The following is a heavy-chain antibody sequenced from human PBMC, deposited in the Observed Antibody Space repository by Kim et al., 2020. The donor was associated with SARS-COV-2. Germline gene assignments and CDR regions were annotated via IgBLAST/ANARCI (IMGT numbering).Heavy chain of an antibody. Sequence: SETLSLTCAVYGGSFSGYYWSWIRQPPGKGLEWIGEINPGGSANYNPSLKSRVTISVDTSKNQFSLKLSSVTAADTALYYCARGDAGYSSSWYGYWGQG. J-gene: IGHJ4*02. CDR3: ARGDAGYSSSWYGY. V-gene: IGHV4-34*01. D-gene: IGHD6-13*01. CDR1: GGSFSGYY. CDR2: INPGGSA.